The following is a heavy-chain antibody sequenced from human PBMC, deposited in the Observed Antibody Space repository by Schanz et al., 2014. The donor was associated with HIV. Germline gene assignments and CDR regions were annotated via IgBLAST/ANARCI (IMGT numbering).Heavy chain of an antibody. D-gene: IGHD5-18*01. V-gene: IGHV3-74*01. J-gene: IGHJ4*02. CDR2: INSNEGTT. CDR1: GFTFSSHW. CDR3: AKASGNSYGTGYFDY. Sequence: EVQLVESGGGLVQPGGSLRLSCAASGFTFSSHWMHWVRQAPGKGLVWVSRINSNEGTTDYADSVKGRFTISRDNAKNTLYLHMNSLGAEDTALYYCAKASGNSYGTGYFDYWGQGTLVTVSS.